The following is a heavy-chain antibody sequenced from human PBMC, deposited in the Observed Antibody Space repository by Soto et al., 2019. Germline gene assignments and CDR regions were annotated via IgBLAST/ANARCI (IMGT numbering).Heavy chain of an antibody. CDR3: VRRVSGNYDY. D-gene: IGHD1-7*01. Sequence: EVQLAESGGGMVQPGGPLRLSCVPSGFTFSSYDMHGVPQAPGKGLEFVSSFSSNGGTTYYGNSVKGRFTISRDNSKNTLYLQMGSLRAEDMAVYYCVRRVSGNYDYWGQGTLVTVSS. CDR2: FSSNGGTT. CDR1: GFTFSSYD. J-gene: IGHJ4*02. V-gene: IGHV3-64*01.